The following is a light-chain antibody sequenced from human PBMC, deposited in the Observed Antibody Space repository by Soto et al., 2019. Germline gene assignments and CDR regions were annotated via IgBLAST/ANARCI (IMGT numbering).Light chain of an antibody. CDR2: GAS. V-gene: IGKV3-15*01. Sequence: EIVMTQSPATLSVSPGERATLSCRASQSVANNVAWYQQKPGQAPRLLIYGASTRATGIPGRFSGSGYGRDFILTISSLQAEDVAVYHCQQHNNWPPWTFGQGTKVEIK. J-gene: IGKJ1*01. CDR3: QQHNNWPPWT. CDR1: QSVANN.